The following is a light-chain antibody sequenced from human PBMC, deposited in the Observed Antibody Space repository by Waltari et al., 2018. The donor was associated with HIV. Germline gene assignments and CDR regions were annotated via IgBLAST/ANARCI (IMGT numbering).Light chain of an antibody. CDR3: SSYTSSSTDVV. V-gene: IGLV2-14*01. J-gene: IGLJ2*01. CDR2: EVS. Sequence: QSALTQPASVSGSPGQSITLSCTGTSSDVGGYHYVSWYQQHPGKAPKLMIYEVSNRPSGVSNRFSGSKSGNTASLTISGLQAEDEADYYCSSYTSSSTDVVFGGGTKLTVL. CDR1: SSDVGGYHY.